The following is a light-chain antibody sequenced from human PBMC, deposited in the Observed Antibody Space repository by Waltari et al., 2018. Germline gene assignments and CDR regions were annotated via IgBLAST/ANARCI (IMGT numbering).Light chain of an antibody. V-gene: IGKV1-39*01. Sequence: DIQTTQSPSSLSASVGGRVTITCRASRFISYFLNWYQQKPGKAPKLLIFPASTLQSGVPSRFLANMSGPDFTLTINSLQPDDFATYFCQQTYDTPRTLGQGTKLELK. J-gene: IGKJ2*01. CDR3: QQTYDTPRT. CDR2: PAS. CDR1: RFISYF.